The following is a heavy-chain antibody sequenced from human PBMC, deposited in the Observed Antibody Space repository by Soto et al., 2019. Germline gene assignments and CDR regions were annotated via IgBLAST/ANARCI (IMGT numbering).Heavy chain of an antibody. D-gene: IGHD3-3*01. V-gene: IGHV4-4*02. CDR3: ARAHGYDFWSCHRDYGMDV. Sequence: QVQLQESGPGLVKPSGTLSLTCAVSGGSISSSNWWSWVRQPPWKGLDWIGEIYPSGSTNYNPSLKSRFTLSVDRSKNQFSLKLSSVTAADTAVYYCARAHGYDFWSCHRDYGMDVWGQGTTVTVSS. CDR2: IYPSGST. CDR1: GGSISSSNW. J-gene: IGHJ6*02.